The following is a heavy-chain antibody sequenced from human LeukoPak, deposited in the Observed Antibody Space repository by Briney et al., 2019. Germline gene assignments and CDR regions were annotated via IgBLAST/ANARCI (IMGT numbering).Heavy chain of an antibody. CDR2: IYYSGST. Sequence: PSETLSLTCTVSGGSISSYYWSWIRQPPGKGLEWIGYIYYSGSTNYNPSLKSRVTISVDTSKNQFSLKLSSVTAADTAVYYCARESLIYDILTGYQYYFDYWGQGTLVTVSS. CDR1: GGSISSYY. J-gene: IGHJ4*02. V-gene: IGHV4-59*12. CDR3: ARESLIYDILTGYQYYFDY. D-gene: IGHD3-9*01.